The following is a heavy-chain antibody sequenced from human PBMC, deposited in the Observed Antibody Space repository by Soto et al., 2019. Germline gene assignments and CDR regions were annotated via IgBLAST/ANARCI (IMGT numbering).Heavy chain of an antibody. CDR1: GFTFSSYA. J-gene: IGHJ5*02. CDR3: AKDYGDSDWFDP. V-gene: IGHV3-23*01. CDR2: ISGSGSNT. D-gene: IGHD4-17*01. Sequence: ASVKVSCVASGFTFSSYAMSWVRQAPGKGLEWVSAISGSGSNTNYADSVKGRFTISRDNSKNTLYLQMNSLRAEDTAVYYCAKDYGDSDWFDPWGQGTLVTVSS.